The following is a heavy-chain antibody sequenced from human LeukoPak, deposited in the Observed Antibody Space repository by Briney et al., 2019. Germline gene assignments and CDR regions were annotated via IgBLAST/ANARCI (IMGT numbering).Heavy chain of an antibody. Sequence: ASVKVSCKASGYTFTGYYMHWVRQAPGQGLEWMGWINPNSGGTSYAQKFQGRVTMTRDTSISTAYMELSRLRSDDTAVYYCARGGSSWYGGLYGMDVWGQGTTVTVSS. CDR1: GYTFTGYY. J-gene: IGHJ6*02. D-gene: IGHD6-13*01. V-gene: IGHV1-2*02. CDR2: INPNSGGT. CDR3: ARGGSSWYGGLYGMDV.